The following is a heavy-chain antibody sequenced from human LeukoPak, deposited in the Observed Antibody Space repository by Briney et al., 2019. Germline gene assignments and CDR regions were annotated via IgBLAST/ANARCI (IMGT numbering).Heavy chain of an antibody. Sequence: GGSLRLSCAASGFTFSSYAMHWVRQAPGKGLEYVSAISTNGGSTYYANSVGGRFTISRDNSKNTLYLQMGSVRAEDMAVYYCARWGSTSCYDYWGQGTLVTVSS. CDR3: ARWGSTSCYDY. CDR2: ISTNGGST. D-gene: IGHD2-2*01. V-gene: IGHV3-64*01. CDR1: GFTFSSYA. J-gene: IGHJ4*02.